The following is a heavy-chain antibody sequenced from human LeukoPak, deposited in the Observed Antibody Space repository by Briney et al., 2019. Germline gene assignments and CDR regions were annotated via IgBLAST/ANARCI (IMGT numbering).Heavy chain of an antibody. Sequence: GGSLRLSCAASGFTFNNYALAWVRQTPEKGLECVSAISGDGVSPYYADSVKGRFTISRDNSKNTLLLQMNSLRAEDTAVYYCARAAPGTPPDYWGQGTLVTVSS. D-gene: IGHD6-13*01. CDR1: GFTFNNYA. J-gene: IGHJ4*02. V-gene: IGHV3-23*01. CDR3: ARAAPGTPPDY. CDR2: ISGDGVSP.